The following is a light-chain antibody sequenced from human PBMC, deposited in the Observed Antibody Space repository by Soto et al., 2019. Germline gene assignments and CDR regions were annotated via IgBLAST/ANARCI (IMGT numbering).Light chain of an antibody. V-gene: IGKV1-8*01. J-gene: IGKJ5*01. CDR1: QDISSW. CDR3: QQYYSYPT. CDR2: AAS. Sequence: AIPMTQCPSALSASIRDRVTISCRASQDISSWLACYQQKPGKAPKLLIYAASSLQSGVPSRFSGSGSGTDFTLTISCLQSEDFATYYCQQYYSYPTFGQGTRLEIK.